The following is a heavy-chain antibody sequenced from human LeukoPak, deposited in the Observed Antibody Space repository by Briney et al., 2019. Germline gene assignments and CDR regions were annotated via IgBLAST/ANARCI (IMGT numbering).Heavy chain of an antibody. D-gene: IGHD5-18*01. J-gene: IGHJ3*02. Sequence: SETLSLTCTVSGGSIGSGTYYWNWIRQPAGKGLECIGRVGRIYNRESTNYNPSLKSPVTISLDTSKNQFPLQLSSVTAADTAVYYCARKFLYGYSYGYGAFDIWGQGTMVTVSS. V-gene: IGHV4-61*02. CDR2: VGRIYNREST. CDR3: ARKFLYGYSYGYGAFDI. CDR1: GGSIGSGTYY.